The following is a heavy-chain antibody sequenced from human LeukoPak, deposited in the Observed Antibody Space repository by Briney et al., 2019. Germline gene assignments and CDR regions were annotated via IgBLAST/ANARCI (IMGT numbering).Heavy chain of an antibody. CDR3: VRGIEGYNYAPHY. CDR2: TYPELSDT. J-gene: IGHJ4*02. Sequence: HGESLNISCKGSGYSFSVYWIGWVRQMPGKGLESMGITYPELSDTRYSPSFEGQVTISADKSTNTAWLQWTSLKASDTAMYYCVRGIEGYNYAPHYWGQGTLVTVSS. D-gene: IGHD5-18*01. CDR1: GYSFSVYW. V-gene: IGHV5-51*01.